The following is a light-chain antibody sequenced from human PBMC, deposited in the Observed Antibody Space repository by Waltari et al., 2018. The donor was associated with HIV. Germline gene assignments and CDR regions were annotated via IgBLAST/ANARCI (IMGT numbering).Light chain of an antibody. J-gene: IGKJ4*01. CDR3: QQYNNWPPLT. CDR1: QSLSSN. CDR2: GAS. Sequence: EIVMTQSPATVSVSPGERATLSCRASQSLSSNLAWYQQKPGQAPRLLIYGASTRAIGVPARFSGSGSGTEFTLTISSLQSEDFGVYYCQQYNNWPPLTFGGGTKVEIK. V-gene: IGKV3-15*01.